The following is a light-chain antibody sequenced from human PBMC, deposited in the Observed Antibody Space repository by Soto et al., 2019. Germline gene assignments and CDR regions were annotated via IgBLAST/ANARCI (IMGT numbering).Light chain of an antibody. V-gene: IGLV2-8*01. CDR2: EVT. J-gene: IGLJ2*01. Sequence: QSALTQPPSASGSPGQSVTISCAGTSCDVGGYNYVSWYQQHPGKVPQLTIYEVTKRPSGVPARFSGSKSGNTASLTVSGLQADDEADYYCSSYAGNNNLVFGGGTKLTVL. CDR1: SCDVGGYNY. CDR3: SSYAGNNNLV.